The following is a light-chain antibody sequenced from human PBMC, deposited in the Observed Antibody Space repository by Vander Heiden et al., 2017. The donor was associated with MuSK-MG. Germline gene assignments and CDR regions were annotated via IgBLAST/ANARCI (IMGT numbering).Light chain of an antibody. J-gene: IGKJ4*01. CDR2: ATS. CDR3: QQYDYSPPVT. Sequence: EIVTTQPRATLSVSPGERATLPCRAGQSVDRNLAWYQQNPGQAPRLLIYATSIRAIGSPARSSASGLGQESPLTISSRQFEDFAVYYCQQYDYSPPVTFGGGTKVEIK. V-gene: IGKV3-15*01. CDR1: QSVDRN.